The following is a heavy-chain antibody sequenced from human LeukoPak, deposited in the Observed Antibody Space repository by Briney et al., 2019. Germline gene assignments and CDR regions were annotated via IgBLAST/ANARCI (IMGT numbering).Heavy chain of an antibody. D-gene: IGHD6-25*01. J-gene: IGHJ4*02. V-gene: IGHV1-18*01. CDR2: ISGYNGNT. Sequence: GASVKVSCKASGYSFSYFGINWVRQAPGQGLEWMGWISGYNGNTNYAQKSGGRLTLTTDTATSTVYMELRNLRSDDTAVYYCARGLDAAAGLANFDYWGQGTLVTVSS. CDR1: GYSFSYFG. CDR3: ARGLDAAAGLANFDY.